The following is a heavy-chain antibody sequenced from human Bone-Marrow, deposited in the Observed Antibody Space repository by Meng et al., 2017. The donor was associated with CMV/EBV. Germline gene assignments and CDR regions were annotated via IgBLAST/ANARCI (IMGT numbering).Heavy chain of an antibody. V-gene: IGHV4-38-2*01. CDR3: ARRGMRWAYYFDY. Sequence: SETLSLTCRVSGHSISSDYFWGWVRQPPGKGLEWIGSIYYSGSTYYNPSLKSRVTISVDTSKNQFSLKLSSVTAADTAVYYCARRGMRWAYYFDYWGQGTLVTVAS. CDR1: GHSISSDYF. J-gene: IGHJ4*02. D-gene: IGHD2-8*01. CDR2: IYYSGST.